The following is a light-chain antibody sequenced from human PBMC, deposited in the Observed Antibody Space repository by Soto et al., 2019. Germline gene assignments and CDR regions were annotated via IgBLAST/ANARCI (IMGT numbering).Light chain of an antibody. CDR3: QQRGDWPTLT. V-gene: IGKV3-11*01. Sequence: IVLTQSPATLSLSPGERATLSCRASQSISSYLAWYQQKPGQAPRLLIYDASNRATGIPARFSGSGSGTDFTLTISSIEPEDFAVYYCQQRGDWPTLTFGGGTRVEIK. CDR1: QSISSY. J-gene: IGKJ4*01. CDR2: DAS.